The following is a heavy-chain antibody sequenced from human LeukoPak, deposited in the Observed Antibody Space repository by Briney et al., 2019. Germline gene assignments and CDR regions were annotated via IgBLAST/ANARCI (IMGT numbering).Heavy chain of an antibody. CDR3: ARGHFRYPWYFDL. V-gene: IGHV1-8*01. CDR2: MNPNSGNT. CDR1: GYTFTSYD. J-gene: IGHJ2*01. Sequence: ASVKVSCKASGYTFTSYDINWVRQATGQGLEWMGWMNPNSGNTGCAQKFQGRVTMTRNTSISTAYMEPSSLRSEDTAVYYCARGHFRYPWYFDLWGRGTLVTVSS. D-gene: IGHD3-16*02.